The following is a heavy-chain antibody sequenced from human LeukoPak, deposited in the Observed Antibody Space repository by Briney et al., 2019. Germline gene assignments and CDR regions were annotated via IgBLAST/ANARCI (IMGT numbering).Heavy chain of an antibody. D-gene: IGHD1-26*01. CDR3: ARGHSGSYQRTDAFDI. V-gene: IGHV3-21*01. Sequence: PGGSLRLSCAASGFTFSSHAMSWARQAPGTGLEWVSSISESGRYIYFRASLKGRFTVSRDNAENSLYLQMNGLRVEDTAVYYCARGHSGSYQRTDAFDIWGRGTLVTVSS. CDR1: GFTFSSHA. J-gene: IGHJ3*02. CDR2: ISESGRYI.